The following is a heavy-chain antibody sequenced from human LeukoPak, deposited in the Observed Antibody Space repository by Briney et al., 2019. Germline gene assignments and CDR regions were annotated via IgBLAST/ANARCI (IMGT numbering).Heavy chain of an antibody. CDR2: IYYSGST. D-gene: IGHD3-22*01. CDR3: ARVGVSSGYPSWFDP. CDR1: GGSISSYY. Sequence: PSESLSLTCTVSGGSISSYYWSWIRQPPGKGLEWIGYIYYSGSTTYNPSLKSRVTISVDTSKNQFSLKLSSVTAADTAVYYCARVGVSSGYPSWFDPWGQGTLVTVSS. V-gene: IGHV4-59*01. J-gene: IGHJ5*02.